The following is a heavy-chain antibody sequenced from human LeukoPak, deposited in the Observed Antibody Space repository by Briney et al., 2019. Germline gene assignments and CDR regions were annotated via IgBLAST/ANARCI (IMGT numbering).Heavy chain of an antibody. Sequence: GGSLRLSCAASGFAFSSYAMSWVRQAPGKGLEWVSAISGSGGSTYYADSVKGRFTISRDNSKNTLYLQMNSLRAEDTAVYYCARSVRGVILTTSWFDPWGQGTLVTVSS. V-gene: IGHV3-23*01. CDR2: ISGSGGST. D-gene: IGHD3-10*01. CDR3: ARSVRGVILTTSWFDP. J-gene: IGHJ5*02. CDR1: GFAFSSYA.